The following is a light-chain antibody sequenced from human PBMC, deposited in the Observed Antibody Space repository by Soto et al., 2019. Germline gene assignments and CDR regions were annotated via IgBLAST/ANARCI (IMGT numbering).Light chain of an antibody. CDR1: QSLLHSNGYNY. J-gene: IGKJ1*01. CDR2: LGS. CDR3: MQALQIRVE. Sequence: DGVMTQFPLSLSVTPGEPASISCRSSQSLLHSNGYNYLDWYVQKPGQSPQLLIHLGSNRASGVPDRFSGSGSGTDFTLKISRVEAEDVGVYYCMQALQIRVEFGQGTKVEIK. V-gene: IGKV2-28*01.